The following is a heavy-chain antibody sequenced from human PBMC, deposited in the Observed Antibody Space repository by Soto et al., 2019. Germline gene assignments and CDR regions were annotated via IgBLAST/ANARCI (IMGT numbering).Heavy chain of an antibody. CDR2: IYYSGST. CDR3: ARGLPVRGASRDFDY. J-gene: IGHJ4*02. V-gene: IGHV4-30-4*01. D-gene: IGHD3-10*01. Sequence: SETLSLTCTVSGGSISSGDYYWSWICQPPGKGLEWIGYIYYSGSTYYNPPLKSRVTISVDTSKNQFSLKLSSVTAADTAVYYCARGLPVRGASRDFDYWGQGTLVTVSS. CDR1: GGSISSGDYY.